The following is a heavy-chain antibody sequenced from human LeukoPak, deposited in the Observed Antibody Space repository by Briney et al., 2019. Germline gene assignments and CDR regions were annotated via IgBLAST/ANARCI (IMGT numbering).Heavy chain of an antibody. CDR2: IYYSGST. CDR1: GGSTSRYY. J-gene: IGHJ1*01. Sequence: SETLSLTCTVSGGSTSRYYWSWIRQPPGKSLEWLGYIYYSGSTTYNPSLKSRVTISIDTSNNRFPLNLTSVTAADTAVYYCARLPGIAAVWGQGTLVIVSS. D-gene: IGHD6-13*01. CDR3: ARLPGIAAV. V-gene: IGHV4-59*08.